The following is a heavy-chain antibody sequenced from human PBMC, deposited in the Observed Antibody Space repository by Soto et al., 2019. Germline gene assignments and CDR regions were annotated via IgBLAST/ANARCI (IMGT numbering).Heavy chain of an antibody. CDR1: GFICSSYD. Sequence: GSLRLSCAASGFICSSYDMSWVRQAPGKGLEWVSTILVDGRTFYVDSVTGRFTISRDSSQNTVFLQMNSLTAGDTALYYCAKATATGGGAFDICGQGTMVTVSS. V-gene: IGHV3-23*01. D-gene: IGHD2-8*02. J-gene: IGHJ3*02. CDR2: ILVDGRT. CDR3: AKATATGGGAFDI.